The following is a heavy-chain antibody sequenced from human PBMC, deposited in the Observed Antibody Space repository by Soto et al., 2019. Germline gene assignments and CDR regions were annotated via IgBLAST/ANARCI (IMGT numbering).Heavy chain of an antibody. J-gene: IGHJ5*02. D-gene: IGHD1-1*01. CDR1: GGSISSYY. Sequence: PSETLSLTCTVSGGSISSYYWSWIRQPPGKGLEWIGYIYYSGSTNYNPSLKSRVTISVDTSKNQFSLKLSSVTAADTAVYYYARDPGGWFDPWGQGTLVTVSS. CDR3: ARDPGGWFDP. V-gene: IGHV4-59*01. CDR2: IYYSGST.